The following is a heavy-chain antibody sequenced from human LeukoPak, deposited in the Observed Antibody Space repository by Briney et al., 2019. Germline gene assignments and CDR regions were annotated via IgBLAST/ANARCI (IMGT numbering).Heavy chain of an antibody. V-gene: IGHV4-39*01. D-gene: IGHD5-12*01. J-gene: IGHJ4*02. CDR3: ASGGGYGY. Sequence: KTPESLCLTPAVSVVSICSGTYYWGWIRLPPRKWLEWIGCIYYSGSTYYNPSLKSPVTISVDTSKHQFSLKLRSVTAADTAVYYCASGGGYGYWGQGNLVTVSS. CDR2: IYYSGST. CDR1: VVSICSGTYY.